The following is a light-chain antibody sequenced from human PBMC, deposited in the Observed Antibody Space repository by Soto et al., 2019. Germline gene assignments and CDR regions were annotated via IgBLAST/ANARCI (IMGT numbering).Light chain of an antibody. CDR2: DAS. CDR3: QQYDNLPKRT. J-gene: IGKJ3*01. Sequence: DIQMTQSPSSLSASVGDRVTITCQASQDISNYLNWYQQKPGKASKLLIYDASNLATGVPSRFSGSGSGTDFTFTISSLQPEDIATYYCQQYDNLPKRTFGPGTKVDIK. CDR1: QDISNY. V-gene: IGKV1-33*01.